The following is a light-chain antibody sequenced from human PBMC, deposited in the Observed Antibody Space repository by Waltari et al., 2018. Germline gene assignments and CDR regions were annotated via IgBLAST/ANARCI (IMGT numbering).Light chain of an antibody. CDR3: SSYTTSSTLV. V-gene: IGLV2-14*03. Sequence: QSALTQTASVSGSPGQSITSSCTGTRSDVGGYNYVSWYLQHPGSAPKLMIYDVSKRPSGVSNRFSGSKSGNTASLTISGLQAEDEADYYCSSYTTSSTLVFGGGTKLTVL. CDR1: RSDVGGYNY. CDR2: DVS. J-gene: IGLJ2*01.